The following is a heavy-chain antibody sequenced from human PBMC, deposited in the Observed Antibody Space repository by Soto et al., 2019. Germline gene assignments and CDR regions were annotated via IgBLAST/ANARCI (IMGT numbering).Heavy chain of an antibody. J-gene: IGHJ6*02. CDR2: IYYSGST. CDR1: GGSISSGGYY. V-gene: IGHV4-31*03. CDR3: ARVCGGDCHYGMDV. Sequence: QVQLQESGPGLVKPSQTLSLTCTVPGGSISSGGYYWSWIRQHPGKGLEWIGYIYYSGSTYYNPSLKSRFTIXVXTXXNQSSLKLSSVTAADTAVYYCARVCGGDCHYGMDVWGQGTTVTVSS. D-gene: IGHD2-21*02.